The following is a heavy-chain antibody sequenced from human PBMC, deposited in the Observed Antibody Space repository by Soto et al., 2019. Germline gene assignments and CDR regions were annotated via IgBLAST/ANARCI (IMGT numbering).Heavy chain of an antibody. CDR1: GGSISSGGYY. J-gene: IGHJ5*02. V-gene: IGHV4-31*03. CDR3: ARDPTTVTMEGGWFDP. D-gene: IGHD4-17*01. CDR2: IYYSGST. Sequence: SETLSLTCTVSGGSISSGGYYWRWIRPHPGKGLEWIGYIYYSGSTYYNPSLKSRVTISVDTSKNQFSLKLSSVTAADTAVYYCARDPTTVTMEGGWFDPWGQGTLVTVSS.